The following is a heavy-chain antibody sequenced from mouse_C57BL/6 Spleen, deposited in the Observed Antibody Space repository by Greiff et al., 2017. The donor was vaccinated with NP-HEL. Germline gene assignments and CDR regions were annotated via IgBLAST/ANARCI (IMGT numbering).Heavy chain of an antibody. Sequence: EVQLQQSGPELVKPGASVKISCKASGYTFTDYYMNWVKQSHGKSLEWIGDINPNNGGTSYNQKFKGKATLTVDKSSSTAYMELRSLTSEDSAVYYCARYYWDEDYWGQGTTLTVSS. V-gene: IGHV1-26*01. CDR1: GYTFTDYY. J-gene: IGHJ2*01. CDR3: ARYYWDEDY. D-gene: IGHD4-1*01. CDR2: INPNNGGT.